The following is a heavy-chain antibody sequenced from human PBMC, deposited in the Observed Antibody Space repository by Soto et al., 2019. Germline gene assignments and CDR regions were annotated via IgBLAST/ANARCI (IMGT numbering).Heavy chain of an antibody. V-gene: IGHV4-31*03. Sequence: SETLSLTCTVSGGSISSGGYYWSWIRQHPGKGLEWIGYIYYSGSTYYNPSLKSRVTISVDTSKNQFSLKLSSVTAADTAVYYCARLQPFPHTDYYYGMDVWGQGTTVTVSS. D-gene: IGHD4-17*01. CDR2: IYYSGST. CDR1: GGSISSGGYY. CDR3: ARLQPFPHTDYYYGMDV. J-gene: IGHJ6*02.